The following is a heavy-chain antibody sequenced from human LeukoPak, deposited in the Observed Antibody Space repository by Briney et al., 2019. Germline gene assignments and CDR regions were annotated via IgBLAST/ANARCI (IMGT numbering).Heavy chain of an antibody. CDR1: GGSITNYY. Sequence: PSETLSLTCTVSGGSITNYYWSWIRQPPGKGLEWIGRIYTSGSTNYNPSLKSRVTMSVDTSKNQFSLKLSSVTAADTAVYYCAREFRAAGTGNWFDPWGQGTLVTVSS. V-gene: IGHV4-4*07. J-gene: IGHJ5*02. CDR2: IYTSGST. D-gene: IGHD6-13*01. CDR3: AREFRAAGTGNWFDP.